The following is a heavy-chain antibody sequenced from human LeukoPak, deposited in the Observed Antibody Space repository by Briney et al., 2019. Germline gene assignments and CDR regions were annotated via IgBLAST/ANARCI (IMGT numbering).Heavy chain of an antibody. CDR2: ISYDGSNK. V-gene: IGHV3-30-3*02. Sequence: GRSLRLSCAASGFTFSSYAMHWVRQAPGKGLEWVAVISYDGSNKYYADSVKGRFTISRDNSKNTLYLQMNSLRAEDTAVYYCAKSPAFGVVIHYFDYWGQGTLVTVSS. D-gene: IGHD3-3*01. CDR1: GFTFSSYA. J-gene: IGHJ4*02. CDR3: AKSPAFGVVIHYFDY.